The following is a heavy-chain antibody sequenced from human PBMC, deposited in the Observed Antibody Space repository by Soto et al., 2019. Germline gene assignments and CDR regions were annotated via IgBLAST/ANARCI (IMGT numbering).Heavy chain of an antibody. V-gene: IGHV3-21*01. D-gene: IGHD4-17*01. J-gene: IGHJ4*02. Sequence: PGGSLRLSCAASGFTFSSYSMNWVRQAPGKGLEWVSSISSSSSYIYYADSVKGRFTISRDNAKNSLYLQMNSLRAEDTAVYYCARDSLYYGEHFDYWGQGTLVTVSS. CDR1: GFTFSSYS. CDR2: ISSSSSYI. CDR3: ARDSLYYGEHFDY.